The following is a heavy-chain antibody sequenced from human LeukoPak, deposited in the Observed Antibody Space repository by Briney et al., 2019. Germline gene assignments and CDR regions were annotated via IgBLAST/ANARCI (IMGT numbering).Heavy chain of an antibody. J-gene: IGHJ6*02. V-gene: IGHV3-30-3*01. Sequence: GGSLRLSCAASGFTFSSYAMHWVRQAPGKGLEWVAVISYDGSNKYYADSVKGRFTISRDNSKNTLYLQMNSLRAEDTAVYYCAREALRYYGMDVWGQGTTVTVSS. CDR1: GFTFSSYA. CDR3: AREALRYYGMDV. CDR2: ISYDGSNK.